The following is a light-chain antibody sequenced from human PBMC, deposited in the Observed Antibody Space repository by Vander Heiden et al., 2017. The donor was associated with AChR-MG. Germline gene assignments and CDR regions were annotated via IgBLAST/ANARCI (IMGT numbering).Light chain of an antibody. J-gene: IGKJ2*01. CDR1: QSVNTNY. V-gene: IGKV3-20*01. Sequence: EIVLTQSPGTLSLSPGERATLSCRASQSVNTNYLAWYQQKPGQAPRLLLYGASSRATGIPDRFSGSGSGTDFTLTINRLGPEDFAVYYCQQYTYAPPGYTFGQGTKLEIK. CDR3: QQYTYAPPGYT. CDR2: GAS.